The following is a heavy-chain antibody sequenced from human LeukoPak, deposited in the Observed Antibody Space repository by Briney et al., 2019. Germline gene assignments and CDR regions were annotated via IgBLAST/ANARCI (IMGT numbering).Heavy chain of an antibody. CDR3: AREGGPYRPLDY. Sequence: SGALSLTCGVSGGSLTITNYWTWVRQPPGKGLEWIGEVNLQGSTNYNPSLMGRVAISVYTSENHISLQLTSVTAADTAVYYCAREGGPYRPLDYSGQGTLVTVSS. J-gene: IGHJ4*02. CDR1: GGSLTITNY. V-gene: IGHV4-4*02. CDR2: VNLQGST.